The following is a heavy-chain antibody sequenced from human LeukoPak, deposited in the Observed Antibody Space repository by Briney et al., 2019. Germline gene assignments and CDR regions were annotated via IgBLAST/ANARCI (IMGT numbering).Heavy chain of an antibody. J-gene: IGHJ4*02. CDR1: GYTFTGYY. V-gene: IGHV1-2*06. CDR3: ARESRPELLWFGELLYQSRRVFDY. CDR2: INPNSGGT. D-gene: IGHD3-10*01. Sequence: ASVKVSCKASGYTFTGYYMHWVRQAPGQGLEWMGRINPNSGGTNYAQKFQGRVTMTRDTSISTAYMELSRLRSDDTAVYYCARESRPELLWFGELLYQSRRVFDYWGQGTLVTVSS.